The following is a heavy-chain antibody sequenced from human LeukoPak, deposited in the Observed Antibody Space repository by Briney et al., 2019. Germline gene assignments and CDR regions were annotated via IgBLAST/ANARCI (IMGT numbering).Heavy chain of an antibody. Sequence: SETLSFTCGVSGYSISTGYYWGWIRQPPGKTLEWIGSIYHSGRTYHNPSLKSRVTISVDTSKNQFSLRLSSVTAADTAVYYCARATTGTTRWFDPWGQGTLVTVSS. V-gene: IGHV4-38-2*01. CDR2: IYHSGRT. J-gene: IGHJ5*02. CDR1: GYSISTGYY. CDR3: ARATTGTTRWFDP. D-gene: IGHD1-1*01.